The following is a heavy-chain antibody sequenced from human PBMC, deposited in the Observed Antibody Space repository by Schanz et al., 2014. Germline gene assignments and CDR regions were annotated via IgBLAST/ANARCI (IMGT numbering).Heavy chain of an antibody. D-gene: IGHD3-22*01. Sequence: VQLLESGGGLVQPRGSLRLSCAASGITLSGYGLHWVRQAPGKGLEWVGFISFDGRNTGYAHSVKGRFTISRDNSKNTVNLQMNSLRAEDTAVYYCAKDGRLPYYGTGSDFDYWGQGTLVAVSS. CDR1: GITLSGYG. CDR3: AKDGRLPYYGTGSDFDY. V-gene: IGHV3-30*18. CDR2: ISFDGRNT. J-gene: IGHJ4*02.